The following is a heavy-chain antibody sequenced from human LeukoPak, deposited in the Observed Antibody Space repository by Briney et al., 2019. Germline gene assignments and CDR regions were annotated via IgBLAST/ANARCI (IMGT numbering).Heavy chain of an antibody. V-gene: IGHV3-64D*09. CDR1: GFTLSSHA. Sequence: GGSLRLSCSASGFTLSSHAMHWVRQAPGKALEYVSAISYNGGSTYYANSVKDRFTISRDNSKNTLYLQMSSLRPEDTAVFYCVRRTGNYFDYWGQGTLVAVSS. CDR2: ISYNGGST. D-gene: IGHD3/OR15-3a*01. CDR3: VRRTGNYFDY. J-gene: IGHJ4*02.